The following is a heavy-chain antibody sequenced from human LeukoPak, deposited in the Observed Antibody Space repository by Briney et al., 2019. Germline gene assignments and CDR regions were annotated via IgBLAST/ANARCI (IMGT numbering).Heavy chain of an antibody. CDR3: TYGSGSYYKKPRKYYFDY. Sequence: GGSLRLSCAASGFTFSSYEMNWVRQAPGKGLEWVGRIKSKTDGGTTDYAAPVKGRFTISRDDSKNTLYLQMNSLKTEDTAVYYCTYGSGSYYKKPRKYYFDYWGQGTLVTVSS. CDR2: IKSKTDGGTT. D-gene: IGHD3-10*01. J-gene: IGHJ4*02. V-gene: IGHV3-15*01. CDR1: GFTFSSYE.